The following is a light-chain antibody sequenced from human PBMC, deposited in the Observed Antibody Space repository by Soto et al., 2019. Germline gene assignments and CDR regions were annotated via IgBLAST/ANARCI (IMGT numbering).Light chain of an antibody. J-gene: IGKJ4*01. V-gene: IGKV3D-20*02. Sequence: EIVLTQSPGTLSLSPGDRATLSCRASQSVDTSYLGWYQQKPGQAPRLLIYDASSRATGIPARFSGSGSGTDFTLTISSLEPEDFAVYYCQQHSNWPLTFGGGTKVDIK. CDR1: QSVDTSY. CDR3: QQHSNWPLT. CDR2: DAS.